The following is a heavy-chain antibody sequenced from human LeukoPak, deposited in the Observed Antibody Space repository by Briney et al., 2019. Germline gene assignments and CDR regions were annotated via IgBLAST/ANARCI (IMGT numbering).Heavy chain of an antibody. D-gene: IGHD1-14*01. CDR2: IHRSGSP. V-gene: IGHV4-4*02. J-gene: IGHJ4*02. CDR3: AREILGGFNPGAY. CDR1: LGSTTSNF. Sequence: SETLSLTCTVSLGSTTSNFWSWVRQPPGKGLEWIGEIHRSGSPNYNPSLQSRVTISIDRSRNQIALELPSVTAADTAVYYCAREILGGFNPGAYWGQGTLGTVSS.